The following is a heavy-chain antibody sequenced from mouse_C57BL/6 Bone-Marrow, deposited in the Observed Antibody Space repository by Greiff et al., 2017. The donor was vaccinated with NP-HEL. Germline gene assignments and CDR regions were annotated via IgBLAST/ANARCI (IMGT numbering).Heavy chain of an antibody. Sequence: QVQLQQSGAELVRPGASVTLSCKASGYTFTDYEMHWVKQTPVHGLEWIGAIDPETGGTAYNQKFKGKAILTADKSSSTAYMELRSLTSEDSAVYYCTRFEGYYCCWGQGTTLTVSS. D-gene: IGHD2-3*01. CDR1: GYTFTDYE. J-gene: IGHJ2*01. V-gene: IGHV1-15*01. CDR3: TRFEGYYCC. CDR2: IDPETGGT.